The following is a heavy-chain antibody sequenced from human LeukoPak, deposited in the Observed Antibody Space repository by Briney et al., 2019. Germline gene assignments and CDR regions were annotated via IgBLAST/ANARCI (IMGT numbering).Heavy chain of an antibody. Sequence: PSETLSLTCTVSGGSISSSSYYWGWIRQPPGKGLEWIGSIYYSGSTYYNPSLKSRVTISVDTSKNQFSLKLSSVTAADTAVYYCARHGLYSSGWYTGGGPRGNWFDPWGQGTLVTVSS. CDR1: GGSISSSSYY. D-gene: IGHD6-19*01. J-gene: IGHJ5*02. V-gene: IGHV4-39*01. CDR3: ARHGLYSSGWYTGGGPRGNWFDP. CDR2: IYYSGST.